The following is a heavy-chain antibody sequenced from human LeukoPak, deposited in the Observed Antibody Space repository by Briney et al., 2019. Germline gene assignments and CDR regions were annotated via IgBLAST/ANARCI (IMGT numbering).Heavy chain of an antibody. CDR1: GYTFTSYY. Sequence: ASVKVSCKASGYTFTSYYMHWVRQAPGQGLEWMGIINPSGGSTSYAQKFQGRVTMTRDTSTSTVYMELSSLRSEDTAVYYCARDXXTIFGVVTFAFDIWGQGTMVTVSS. V-gene: IGHV1-46*01. CDR2: INPSGGST. J-gene: IGHJ3*02. D-gene: IGHD3-3*01. CDR3: ARDXXTIFGVVTFAFDI.